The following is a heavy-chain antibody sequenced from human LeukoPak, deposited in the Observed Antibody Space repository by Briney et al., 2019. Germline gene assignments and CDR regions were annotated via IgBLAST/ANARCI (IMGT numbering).Heavy chain of an antibody. Sequence: SETLSLTCTVSGGSISSYYWSWIRQPPGKGLEWIAYIYNSGTTNYNPSLKSRVTISVDTSKNQFSLKPSSVTAADTAVYYCARHSTGGYFDYWGQGTLVTVSS. V-gene: IGHV4-59*08. CDR2: IYNSGTT. CDR3: ARHSTGGYFDY. J-gene: IGHJ4*02. CDR1: GGSISSYY. D-gene: IGHD6-19*01.